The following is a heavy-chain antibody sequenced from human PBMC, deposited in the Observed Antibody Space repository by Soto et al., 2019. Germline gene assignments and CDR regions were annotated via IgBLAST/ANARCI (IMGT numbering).Heavy chain of an antibody. CDR3: ARVYEPQRDYYGMDV. J-gene: IGHJ6*02. CDR2: IYYSGST. Sequence: SETLSLTCTVSGGSISSGDYYWSWIRQPPGKGLEWIGYIYYSGSTYYNPSLKSRVTISVDTSKNQFSLKLSSVTAADTAVYYCARVYEPQRDYYGMDVWGQGTTVTVSS. V-gene: IGHV4-30-4*01. CDR1: GGSISSGDYY. D-gene: IGHD3-22*01.